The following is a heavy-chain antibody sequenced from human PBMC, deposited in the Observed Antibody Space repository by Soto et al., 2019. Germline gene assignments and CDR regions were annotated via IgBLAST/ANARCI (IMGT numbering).Heavy chain of an antibody. CDR2: IYYSGST. D-gene: IGHD2-15*01. J-gene: IGHJ6*03. V-gene: IGHV4-59*12. CDR1: GGSISSYY. Sequence: SETLSLTCTVSGGSISSYYWSWIRQPPGKGLEWIGYIYYSGSTNYNPSLKSRVTISVDTSKTQFSLKLSSVTAADTAVYYCAREVNGLPSYMDVWGKGTTVTVSS. CDR3: AREVNGLPSYMDV.